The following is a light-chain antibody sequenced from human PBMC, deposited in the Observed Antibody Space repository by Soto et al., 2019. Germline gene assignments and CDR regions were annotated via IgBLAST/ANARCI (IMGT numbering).Light chain of an antibody. V-gene: IGKV1-5*03. Sequence: DIQMTQSPSTLSASVGDRVTITCRASQSINNWLAWYQQKPGKARKLLIYKASNLDIGVPSRFSGSGSGTEFTLTISSLQPDDFATYYCQQYDTYWTFGQGPKVEIK. CDR2: KAS. CDR3: QQYDTYWT. CDR1: QSINNW. J-gene: IGKJ1*01.